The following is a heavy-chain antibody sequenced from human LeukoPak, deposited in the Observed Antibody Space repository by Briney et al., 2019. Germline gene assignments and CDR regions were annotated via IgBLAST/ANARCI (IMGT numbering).Heavy chain of an antibody. V-gene: IGHV3-15*01. J-gene: IGHJ5*02. CDR3: TTDQGPYCSGGSCYA. CDR1: GFTFSNAW. Sequence: GGSLRLSCAASGFTFSNAWMSWVRQAPGKGLEWVGRIKSKTDGGTTDYAAPAKGRFTISRDDSKNTLYLQMNSLKTEDTAVYYCTTDQGPYCSGGSCYAWGQGTLVTVSS. D-gene: IGHD2-15*01. CDR2: IKSKTDGGTT.